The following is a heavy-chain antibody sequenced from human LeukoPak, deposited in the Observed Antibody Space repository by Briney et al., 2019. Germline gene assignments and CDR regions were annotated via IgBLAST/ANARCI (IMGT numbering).Heavy chain of an antibody. CDR2: IKQDGSEK. CDR3: ARRLWEPTDFDY. Sequence: PGGSLRLSCAASGFTFSSSWMSWVRQAPGKGLEWVANIKQDGSEKYYVDSVKGRLTISRDNAMNSLSLQMNSLRAEDTAVYYCARRLWEPTDFDYWGQGTLVTVSS. J-gene: IGHJ4*02. V-gene: IGHV3-7*01. CDR1: GFTFSSSW. D-gene: IGHD2-21*01.